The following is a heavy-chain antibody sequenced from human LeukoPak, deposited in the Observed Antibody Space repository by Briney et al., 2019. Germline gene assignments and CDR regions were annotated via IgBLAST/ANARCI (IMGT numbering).Heavy chain of an antibody. CDR2: ISYDGSNK. Sequence: PGRSLRLSCAASGFTFSSYAMHWVRQAPGKGLEWVAVISYDGSNKYYADSVKGRFTISRDNSKNTLYLQMNSLRAEDTAVYYCAREGEQWLVHLVYYDSSGYYGGFVYWGQGTLVTVSS. D-gene: IGHD3-22*01. J-gene: IGHJ4*02. CDR1: GFTFSSYA. CDR3: AREGEQWLVHLVYYDSSGYYGGFVY. V-gene: IGHV3-30*01.